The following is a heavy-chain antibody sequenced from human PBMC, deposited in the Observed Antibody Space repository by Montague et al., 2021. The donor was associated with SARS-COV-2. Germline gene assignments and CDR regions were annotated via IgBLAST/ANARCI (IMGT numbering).Heavy chain of an antibody. CDR2: IYYSGST. J-gene: IGHJ3*02. V-gene: IGHV4-39*01. Sequence: SETLSLTCTVSGGSISSSNYYWDWIRQPPGKGLEWIGSIYYSGSTYYNPSLKSRVTISVDTSKNQFSLRLSSVTAADTAVYYCARRGRKGSPVDATIGGFDIWGQGTMVTVSS. D-gene: IGHD5-12*01. CDR1: GGSISSSNYY. CDR3: ARRGRKGSPVDATIGGFDI.